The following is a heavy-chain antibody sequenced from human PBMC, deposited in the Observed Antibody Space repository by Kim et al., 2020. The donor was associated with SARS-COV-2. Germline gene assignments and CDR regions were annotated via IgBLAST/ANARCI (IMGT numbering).Heavy chain of an antibody. Sequence: GESLKISCQGSGFTFTSFWITWVRQMPGEGLEWMGRIDPTDSYTNYSPSFRGHVTISVDKSISTAYLHWSSLKASDTAIYYCARERPYYYGSGSQINLIDFWGQGTLVTVSS. CDR1: GFTFTSFW. D-gene: IGHD3-10*01. CDR3: ARERPYYYGSGSQINLIDF. J-gene: IGHJ4*02. CDR2: IDPTDSYT. V-gene: IGHV5-10-1*01.